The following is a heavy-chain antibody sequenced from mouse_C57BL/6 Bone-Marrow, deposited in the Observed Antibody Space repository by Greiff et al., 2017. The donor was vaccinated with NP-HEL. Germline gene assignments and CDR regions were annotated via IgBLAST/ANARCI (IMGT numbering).Heavy chain of an antibody. Sequence: QVQLKQSGAELARPGASVKLSCKASGYTFTSYGISWVKQRPGQGLEWIGEIYPRSGNTYYNEKFKGKATLTADKSSSTAYMELRSLTAEAAAVYFGASSRYYGSSVFAYWGQGTLVTVSA. J-gene: IGHJ3*01. CDR1: GYTFTSYG. CDR3: ASSRYYGSSVFAY. D-gene: IGHD1-1*01. CDR2: IYPRSGNT. V-gene: IGHV1-81*01.